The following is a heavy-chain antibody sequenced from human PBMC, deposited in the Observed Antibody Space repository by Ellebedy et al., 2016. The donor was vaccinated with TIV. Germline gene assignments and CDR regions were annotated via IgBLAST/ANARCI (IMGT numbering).Heavy chain of an antibody. Sequence: PGGSLRLSWAAHGFTFRAYEVSWVRQAPGKGLECVANINQDGSTKYYVDSVKGRLTIPRDNAKSSLYLQMNSLRAEDTAVYACSRDGVSAALDYWGQGTPVSVSS. CDR3: SRDGVSAALDY. CDR1: GFTFRAYE. CDR2: INQDGSTK. V-gene: IGHV3-7*03. J-gene: IGHJ4*02. D-gene: IGHD2-2*01.